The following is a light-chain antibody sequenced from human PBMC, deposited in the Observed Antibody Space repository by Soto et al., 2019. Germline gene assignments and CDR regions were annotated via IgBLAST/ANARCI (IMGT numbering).Light chain of an antibody. Sequence: EIVLTQSPATLSLSPGERATLSCRASQSISSYLAWYQQKPGQAPRLLIYGASSRATGIPARFSGSGSGTDFTLTISSLEPEDFAVYYCQQHSNWPLTFGQGTRLEIK. CDR3: QQHSNWPLT. CDR2: GAS. CDR1: QSISSY. V-gene: IGKV3-11*01. J-gene: IGKJ5*01.